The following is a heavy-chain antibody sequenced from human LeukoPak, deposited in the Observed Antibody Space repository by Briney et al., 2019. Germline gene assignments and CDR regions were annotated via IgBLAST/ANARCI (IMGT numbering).Heavy chain of an antibody. CDR2: IYSGGST. V-gene: IGHV3-66*01. Sequence: GGSLRLSCAASGFTVSSNYMSWVRQAPGKGLEWVSVIYSGGSTYYADSVEGRFTISRDNSKNTLYLQMNSLRAEDTAVYYCARSCSGGSCGPWGQGTLVTVSS. CDR1: GFTVSSNY. J-gene: IGHJ5*02. CDR3: ARSCSGGSCGP. D-gene: IGHD2-15*01.